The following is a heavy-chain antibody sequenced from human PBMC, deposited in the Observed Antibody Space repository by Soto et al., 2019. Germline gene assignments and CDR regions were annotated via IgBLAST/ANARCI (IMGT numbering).Heavy chain of an antibody. CDR1: GGSISSGGYS. J-gene: IGHJ4*02. Sequence: SETLSLTCAVSGGSISSGGYSWSWIRQPPGKGLEWIGYIYHSGSTYYNPSLKSRVTISVDRSKNQFSLKLSSVTAADTAVYYCARVQQSDGDFDDWGQGTLVTVSS. V-gene: IGHV4-30-2*01. D-gene: IGHD1-1*01. CDR2: IYHSGST. CDR3: ARVQQSDGDFDD.